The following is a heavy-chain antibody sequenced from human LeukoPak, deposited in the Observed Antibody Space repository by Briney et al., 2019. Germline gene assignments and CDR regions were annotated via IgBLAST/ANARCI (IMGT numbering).Heavy chain of an antibody. CDR1: GLSFGNYW. CDR3: TRDFDP. CDR2: IKQDGCEK. J-gene: IGHJ5*02. V-gene: IGHV3-7*01. Sequence: GGSLRLSCVASGLSFGNYWMDWVRQAPGKGLEWVGNIKQDGCEKYNVDSVKGRFTISRDNAKNSLYLDMNSLRVEDTAIYYCTRDFDPWGQGTLVTVSS.